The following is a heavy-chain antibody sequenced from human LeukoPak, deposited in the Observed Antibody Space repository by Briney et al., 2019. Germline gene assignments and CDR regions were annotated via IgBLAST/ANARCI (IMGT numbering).Heavy chain of an antibody. J-gene: IGHJ4*02. CDR1: GFTFSSYA. Sequence: GGSLRLSCAASGFTFSSYAMHWVRQAPGKGLEWVAVISYDGSNKYYADSVKGRFTISRDNSKNTLDLQMNSLRAEDTAVYYCARDRYYDILTGYYDYWGQGTLVTVSS. V-gene: IGHV3-30-3*01. D-gene: IGHD3-9*01. CDR2: ISYDGSNK. CDR3: ARDRYYDILTGYYDY.